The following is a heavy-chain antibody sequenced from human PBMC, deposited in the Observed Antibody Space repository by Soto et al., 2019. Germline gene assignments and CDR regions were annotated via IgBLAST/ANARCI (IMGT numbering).Heavy chain of an antibody. V-gene: IGHV4-59*01. J-gene: IGHJ5*02. CDR2: IYYSGST. CDR3: ARGRLYYGSGGDWFDP. Sequence: PWETLSLTCTVSGGSISSYYWSWIRQPPGKGLEWIGYIYYSGSTNYNPSLKSRVTISVDTSKNQFSLKLSSVTAADTAVYYCARGRLYYGSGGDWFDPWGQGTLVTVSS. CDR1: GGSISSYY. D-gene: IGHD3-10*01.